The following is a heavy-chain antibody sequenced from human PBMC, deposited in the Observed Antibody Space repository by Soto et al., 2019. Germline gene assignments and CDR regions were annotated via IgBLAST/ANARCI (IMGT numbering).Heavy chain of an antibody. V-gene: IGHV1-69*02. CDR3: ASVDYDILTGYPRDWYFDL. D-gene: IGHD3-9*01. CDR2: SIPILGIA. Sequence: VQLVQSGAEVKKPGSSVKVSCKASGGTFSSYTISWVRQAPGQGLEWMGRSIPILGIANYAQKFQGRVTITADKSTSTAYMELSSLRSEDTAVYYCASVDYDILTGYPRDWYFDLWGRGTLVTVSS. J-gene: IGHJ2*01. CDR1: GGTFSSYT.